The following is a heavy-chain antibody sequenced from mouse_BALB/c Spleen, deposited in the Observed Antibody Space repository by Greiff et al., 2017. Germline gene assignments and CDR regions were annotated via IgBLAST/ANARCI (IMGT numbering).Heavy chain of an antibody. CDR1: GYSFTSYW. Sequence: EVQLQQSGTVLARPGASVKMSCKASGYSFTSYWLHWVKQRPGQGLEWIGAIYPGNSDTSYNQKFKGKAKLTAVTSASTAYMELSSLTNEDSAVYYCTRMGLTGKRSYFDYWGQGTTLTVSS. V-gene: IGHV1-5*01. J-gene: IGHJ2*01. D-gene: IGHD4-1*01. CDR2: IYPGNSDT. CDR3: TRMGLTGKRSYFDY.